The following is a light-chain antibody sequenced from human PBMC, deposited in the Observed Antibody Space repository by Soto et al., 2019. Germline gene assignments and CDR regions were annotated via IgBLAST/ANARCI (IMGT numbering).Light chain of an antibody. CDR1: QSVSSH. CDR2: DAS. J-gene: IGKJ1*01. CDR3: QQRSNWPPT. V-gene: IGKV3-11*01. Sequence: LEQAPAPPSLSLRGRATPSCRASQSVSSHLAWYQQKPGQAPRLLIYDASTRATGIPARFSGSGSGTDFTLTITSLEPEDFAVYYCQQRSNWPPTFGQGTKV.